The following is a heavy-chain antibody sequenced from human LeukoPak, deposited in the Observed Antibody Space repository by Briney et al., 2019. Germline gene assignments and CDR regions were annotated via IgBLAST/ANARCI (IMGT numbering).Heavy chain of an antibody. D-gene: IGHD7-27*01. V-gene: IGHV3-7*01. CDR1: GFTFSGAG. Sequence: GGSLRLSCRASGFTFSGAGMTWVRQAPGKGLEWVANIREDGTEKNYVDSVKGRFTISRDNAKNSLFLQMSNLRDDDTAIYYCAGHVGISFWGQGILVTVSS. CDR3: AGHVGISF. J-gene: IGHJ4*02. CDR2: IREDGTEK.